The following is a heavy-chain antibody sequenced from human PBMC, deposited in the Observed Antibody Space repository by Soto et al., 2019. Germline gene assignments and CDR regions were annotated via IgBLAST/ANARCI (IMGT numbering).Heavy chain of an antibody. CDR1: GGSISSSSYY. CDR3: ACWEVLRFLEWSNSGIHKFDP. J-gene: IGHJ5*02. Sequence: SETLSLTCTVSGGSISSSSYYWGWIRQPPGKGLEWIGSIYYSGSTYYNQSLKSRVTISVDTSKNQFSLKLSSVTAADTAVYYFACWEVLRFLEWSNSGIHKFDPWGQGTLVTVSS. D-gene: IGHD3-3*01. CDR2: IYYSGST. V-gene: IGHV4-39*01.